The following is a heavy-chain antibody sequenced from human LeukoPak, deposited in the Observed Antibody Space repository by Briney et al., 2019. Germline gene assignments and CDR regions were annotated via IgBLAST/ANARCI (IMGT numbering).Heavy chain of an antibody. CDR1: GFTFSSYA. V-gene: IGHV3-23*01. Sequence: GSLRLSCAASGFTFSSYAMSWVRQAPGKGLEWVSAISGSGGSTYYADSVKGRFTISRDNSKNTLCLQMNSLRAEDTAVYYCATWVFLGESGYYDYWGQGTLVTVSS. D-gene: IGHD3-10*01. J-gene: IGHJ4*02. CDR2: ISGSGGST. CDR3: ATWVFLGESGYYDY.